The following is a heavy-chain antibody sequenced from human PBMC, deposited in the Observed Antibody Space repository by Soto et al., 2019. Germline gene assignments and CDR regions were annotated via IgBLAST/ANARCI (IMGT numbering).Heavy chain of an antibody. J-gene: IGHJ4*02. V-gene: IGHV4-61*08. CDR2: IYYSGTT. CDR3: ARESYYGSGATVVGY. D-gene: IGHD3-10*01. Sequence: SSETLSLTCTVSGGSISSGDYYWSWIRQPPGKGLEWIGYIYYSGTTSYNPSLNSRVTISVDTSKNQFSLKLNSVTAADTAVYYCARESYYGSGATVVGYWGLGTLVTVSS. CDR1: GGSISSGDYY.